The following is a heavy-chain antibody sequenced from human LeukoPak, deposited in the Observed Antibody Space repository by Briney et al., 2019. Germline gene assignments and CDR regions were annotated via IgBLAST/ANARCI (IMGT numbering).Heavy chain of an antibody. CDR3: ARRISVPVTTSYYFDY. J-gene: IGHJ4*02. Sequence: SETLSLTCAVYGGSFSGYYWSWIRQPPGKGLEWIGEINHSGSTNYNPSLKSRVTISVDTSKNQFSLKLSSVTAADTAVYYCARRISVPVTTSYYFDYWGQGTLVTVSS. CDR2: INHSGST. V-gene: IGHV4-34*01. D-gene: IGHD4-17*01. CDR1: GGSFSGYY.